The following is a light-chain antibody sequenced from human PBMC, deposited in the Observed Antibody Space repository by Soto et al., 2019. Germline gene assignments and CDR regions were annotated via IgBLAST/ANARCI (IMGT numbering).Light chain of an antibody. Sequence: EIVMTQSPATLSVSPGERATLSCRASQSVSSNLAWYQQKPGQAPRLLIYGASTRATGIPARFSGSGSGTEFTLTISSLQSEDFAVYYCQQYNNWPFSITFGQGTRLESK. J-gene: IGKJ5*01. CDR1: QSVSSN. CDR2: GAS. CDR3: QQYNNWPFSIT. V-gene: IGKV3-15*01.